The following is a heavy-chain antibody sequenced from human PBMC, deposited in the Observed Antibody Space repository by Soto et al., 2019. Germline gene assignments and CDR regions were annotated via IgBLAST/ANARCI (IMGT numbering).Heavy chain of an antibody. Sequence: EVQLLESGGGLVQPGGSLRLSCAASGFTFSSYAMSWVRQAPGKGLEWVSAISGSGGSTYYADPVKGRFTISRDNSKNTLYLQMNSLRAEDTAVYYYEKGKQVLRYFDWLLEADDAFDIWGQGTMVTVSS. CDR1: GFTFSSYA. J-gene: IGHJ3*02. D-gene: IGHD3-9*01. CDR3: EKGKQVLRYFDWLLEADDAFDI. CDR2: ISGSGGST. V-gene: IGHV3-23*01.